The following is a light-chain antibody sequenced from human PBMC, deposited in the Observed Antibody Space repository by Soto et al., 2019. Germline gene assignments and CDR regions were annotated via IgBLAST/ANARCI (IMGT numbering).Light chain of an antibody. CDR3: GTWDSILSAVV. Sequence: QSVLTQPPSVSAAPGQKVTISCSGSSSNIGNNYVSWYQQLPGTAPKLLIYDTNKRPSGITDRFSGSKSGTSATLGITGLQTGDEADYYCGTWDSILSAVVFGGGTKLTVL. CDR2: DTN. J-gene: IGLJ2*01. V-gene: IGLV1-51*01. CDR1: SSNIGNNY.